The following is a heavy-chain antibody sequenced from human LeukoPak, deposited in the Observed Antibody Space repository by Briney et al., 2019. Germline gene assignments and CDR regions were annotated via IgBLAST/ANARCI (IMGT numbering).Heavy chain of an antibody. CDR2: IKQDGSEK. J-gene: IGHJ4*02. CDR1: GFTFSSYW. V-gene: IGHV3-7*01. Sequence: GGSLRLSCAASGFTFSSYWMSWVRQAPGKGLEWVANIKQDGSEKYYVDSVEGRFTISRGNAKNSLYLQMNSLRAEDTAVYYCAREDYGDYLDYWGQGTLVTVSS. CDR3: AREDYGDYLDY. D-gene: IGHD4-17*01.